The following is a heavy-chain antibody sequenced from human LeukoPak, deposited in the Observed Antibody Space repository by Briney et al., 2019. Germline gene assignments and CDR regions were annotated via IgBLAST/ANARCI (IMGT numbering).Heavy chain of an antibody. V-gene: IGHV3-23*01. D-gene: IGHD5-18*01. J-gene: IGHJ6*02. CDR3: AKDNHEDTAMVKDYGMDV. Sequence: GGSLRLSCAASGFTFSSYAMSWVRQAPGKGLEWVSAISGSGGSTYYADSVKGRFTISRDNSKNTLYPQMNSLRAEDTAVYYCAKDNHEDTAMVKDYGMDVWGQGTTVTVSS. CDR1: GFTFSSYA. CDR2: ISGSGGST.